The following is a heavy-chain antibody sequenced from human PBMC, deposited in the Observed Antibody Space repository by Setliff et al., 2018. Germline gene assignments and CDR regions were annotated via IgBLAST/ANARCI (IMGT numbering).Heavy chain of an antibody. J-gene: IGHJ5*01. Sequence: PGESLKISCKGSEYSFIDYWISWVRQKPGGGLEWMGKVDPSDSYATYGPSFQGHVIISVDTSINTVYLQCGRLEASVSGIYYCARPIESSRWPPFDSWGQGTLVTVSS. V-gene: IGHV5-10-1*01. CDR2: VDPSDSYA. CDR3: ARPIESSRWPPFDS. CDR1: EYSFIDYW. D-gene: IGHD2-2*01.